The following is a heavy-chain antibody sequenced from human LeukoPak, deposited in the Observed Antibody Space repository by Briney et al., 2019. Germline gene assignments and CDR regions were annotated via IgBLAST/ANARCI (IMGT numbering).Heavy chain of an antibody. J-gene: IGHJ4*02. D-gene: IGHD6-13*01. CDR1: GYTLTELS. CDR2: FDPEDGET. V-gene: IGHV1-24*01. Sequence: ASVKVSCKVSGYTLTELSMHWVRQAPGKGLEWMGGFDPEDGETIYAQKFQGRVTMTEDTSTDTAYMELSSLRSEDTAVYYCATVFSQDSSSWYGLLDYWGQGTLVTVSS. CDR3: ATVFSQDSSSWYGLLDY.